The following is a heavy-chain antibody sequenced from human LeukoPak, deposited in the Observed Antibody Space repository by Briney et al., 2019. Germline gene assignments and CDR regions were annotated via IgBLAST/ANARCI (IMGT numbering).Heavy chain of an antibody. D-gene: IGHD3-10*01. Sequence: PGGSLRLSCAASGFTFSSYWMSWVRQAPGKGLEWVANIKQDGSEKYYVDSVKGRFTISRDNAKNSLYLQMNSLRAEDTAVYYCARENTMVRGVITSWGQGTLVTVSS. CDR3: ARENTMVRGVITS. CDR2: IKQDGSEK. CDR1: GFTFSSYW. V-gene: IGHV3-7*01. J-gene: IGHJ4*02.